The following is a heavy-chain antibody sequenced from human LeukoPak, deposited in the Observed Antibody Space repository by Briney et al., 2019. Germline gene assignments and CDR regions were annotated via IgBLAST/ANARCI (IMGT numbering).Heavy chain of an antibody. CDR1: GFTFSSYW. V-gene: IGHV3-7*01. CDR2: IKQDGSEK. CDR3: ATHVEWEQHDAFDI. Sequence: SGGSLRLSCAASGFTFSSYWMSWVRQAPGKGLEWVANIKQDGSEKYYVDSVKGRFTISRDNAKNSLYLQMNSLRAEDTAVYYCATHVEWEQHDAFDIWGQGTMVTVSS. D-gene: IGHD1-26*01. J-gene: IGHJ3*02.